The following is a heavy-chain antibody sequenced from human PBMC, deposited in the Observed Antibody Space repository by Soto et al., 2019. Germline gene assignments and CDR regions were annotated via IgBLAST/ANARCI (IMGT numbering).Heavy chain of an antibody. V-gene: IGHV1-69*06. Sequence: QVQLVQSGAEVKKPGSSVKVSCKASGGTFSSYAISWVRQAPGQGLEWMGGIIPIFGTANYAQKFQGRVTITADKSTSTAYMELSSLRSEDTAVYYCARDRLLYCSGGSCSPYYYGMDVWGQGTTVTVSS. J-gene: IGHJ6*02. CDR2: IIPIFGTA. CDR1: GGTFSSYA. CDR3: ARDRLLYCSGGSCSPYYYGMDV. D-gene: IGHD2-15*01.